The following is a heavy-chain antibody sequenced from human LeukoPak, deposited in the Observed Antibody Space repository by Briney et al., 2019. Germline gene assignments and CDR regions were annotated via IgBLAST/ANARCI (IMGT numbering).Heavy chain of an antibody. D-gene: IGHD4-17*01. CDR2: ISYDGSNK. CDR3: AKLDGDFSFDY. CDR1: GFTFSSYG. Sequence: GGSLRLSCAGSGFTFSSYGMHWVRQAPGKGLEWVAVISYDGSNKYYADSVKGRFTISRDNSKNTLYLQMNSLRAEDTAVYYCAKLDGDFSFDYWGQGTLVTVSS. V-gene: IGHV3-30*18. J-gene: IGHJ4*02.